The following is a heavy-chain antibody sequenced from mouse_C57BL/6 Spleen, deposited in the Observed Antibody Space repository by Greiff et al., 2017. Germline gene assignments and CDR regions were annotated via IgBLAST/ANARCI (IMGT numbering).Heavy chain of an antibody. CDR1: GFSLTSYG. D-gene: IGHD1-1*01. Sequence: VHLVESGPGLVQPSQSLSITCTVSGFSLTSYGVHWVRQSPGKGLEWLGVIWSGGSTDYNAAFISRLSISKDNSKSQVFFKMNSLQADDTAIYYCAREGEVVARDYFDYWGQGTTLTVSS. V-gene: IGHV2-2*01. CDR2: IWSGGST. J-gene: IGHJ2*01. CDR3: AREGEVVARDYFDY.